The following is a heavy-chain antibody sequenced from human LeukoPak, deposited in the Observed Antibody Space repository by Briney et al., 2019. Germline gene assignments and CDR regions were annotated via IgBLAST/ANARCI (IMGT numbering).Heavy chain of an antibody. D-gene: IGHD2-21*02. V-gene: IGHV4-4*02. CDR1: GGSISSSNW. CDR3: ARSYCGGDCYYYYFDY. J-gene: IGHJ4*02. Sequence: SETLSLTCAVSGGSISSSNWWSWVRQPPGKGLEWIGEIYHSWSTNYNPSLKSRVTISVDKSKNQFSLKLSSVTAADTAVYYCARSYCGGDCYYYYFDYWGQGTLVTVSS. CDR2: IYHSWST.